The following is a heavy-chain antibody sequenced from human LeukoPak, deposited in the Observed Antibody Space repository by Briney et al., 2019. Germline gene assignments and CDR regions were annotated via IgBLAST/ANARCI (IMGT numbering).Heavy chain of an antibody. CDR1: EFTFSSYS. V-gene: IGHV3-48*01. D-gene: IGHD3-22*01. J-gene: IGHJ4*02. CDR2: ITNSGNSK. CDR3: ARTRGSGYLTFDY. Sequence: GSLGLSCAASEFTFSSYSMNWVRQAPGKGLEWVSYITNSGNSKSYADSVKGRFTISRDNTKNSLYLQMNGLRAEDTAVYYCARTRGSGYLTFDYWGQGILVTVSS.